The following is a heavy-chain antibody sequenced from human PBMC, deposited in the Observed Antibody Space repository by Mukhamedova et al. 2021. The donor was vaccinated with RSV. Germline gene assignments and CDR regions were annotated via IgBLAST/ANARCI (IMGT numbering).Heavy chain of an antibody. Sequence: GANIKQDGSEKYYVDSVKGRFTISRDNAKNSLYLQMNSLRAEDTAVYYCARDPRIYGGYYFDDWGQGSLVTVSS. CDR3: ARDPRIYGGYYFDD. J-gene: IGHJ4*02. V-gene: IGHV3-7*01. CDR2: IKQDGSEK. D-gene: IGHD4-23*01.